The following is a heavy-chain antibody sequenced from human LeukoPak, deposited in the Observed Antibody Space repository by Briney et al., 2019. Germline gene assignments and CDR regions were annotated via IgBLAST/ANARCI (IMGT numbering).Heavy chain of an antibody. CDR1: GFSLRTSGVG. CDR3: AHRRRSSVSGNWFDP. CDR2: ISWDGDK. Sequence: SGPTLVKPTQSLTLTCTFSGFSLRTSGVGVGWIRQPPGKALAWLALISWDGDKRYSSALECSLTITKDTSKNQVVLTMTNMYPVDTATDYGAHRRRSSVSGNWFDPWGQGTLVTVSS. J-gene: IGHJ5*02. V-gene: IGHV2-5*02.